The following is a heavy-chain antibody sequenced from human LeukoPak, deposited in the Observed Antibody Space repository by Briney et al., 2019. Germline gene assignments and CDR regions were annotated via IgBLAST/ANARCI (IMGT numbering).Heavy chain of an antibody. CDR2: INPNSGGT. CDR1: GYTFTGYY. Sequence: GASVKVSCKASGYTFTGYYIHWVRQAPGQGLEWMGWINPNSGGTNYAQKFQGRVTMTRDTSISTAYMELGRLRSDDAAVYYCARDTRYYYDSSAYYRSDAFDIWGQGTMVTVSS. V-gene: IGHV1-2*02. D-gene: IGHD3-22*01. J-gene: IGHJ3*02. CDR3: ARDTRYYYDSSAYYRSDAFDI.